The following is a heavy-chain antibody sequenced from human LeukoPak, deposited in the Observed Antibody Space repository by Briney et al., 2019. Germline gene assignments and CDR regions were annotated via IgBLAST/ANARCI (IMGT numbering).Heavy chain of an antibody. CDR3: ARDGVSGAGQWSDY. D-gene: IGHD1-26*01. V-gene: IGHV3-21*01. J-gene: IGHJ4*02. CDR2: ISSSSSYI. CDR1: GFTFSSYS. Sequence: GGSLRLSCAASGFTFSSYSMNWVRQAPGKGLEWVSSISSSSSYIYYADSVKGRFTISRDNAKNSLYLQMNSLRAEDTAVYYCARDGVSGAGQWSDYWGQGTLVTVSS.